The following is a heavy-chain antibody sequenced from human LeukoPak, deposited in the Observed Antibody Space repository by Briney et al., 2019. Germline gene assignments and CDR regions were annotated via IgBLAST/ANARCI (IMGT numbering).Heavy chain of an antibody. CDR1: GFTFSSYW. CDR3: ARDLRGYYYYMDV. Sequence: GGSLRLSCAASGFTFSSYWMTWVRQAPGKGLEWVANIKQDGSERYYLDSVKGRFTISRDNAKNSLYLQMNSLRAEDTAVYYCARDLRGYYYYMDVWGKGTTVTVSS. J-gene: IGHJ6*03. V-gene: IGHV3-7*01. CDR2: IKQDGSER.